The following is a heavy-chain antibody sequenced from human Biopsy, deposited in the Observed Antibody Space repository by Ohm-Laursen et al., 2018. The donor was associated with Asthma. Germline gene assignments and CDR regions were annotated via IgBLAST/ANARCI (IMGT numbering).Heavy chain of an antibody. CDR2: ISYDGSNK. V-gene: IGHV3-30*03. D-gene: IGHD3-3*01. J-gene: IGHJ4*02. Sequence: SLRLSCAASGFTFSSYGMHWVRQAPGKGLEWVAVISYDGSNKYYADSVKGRFTISRDNSKNTLYLQMNSLRAEDMAVYYCASQSSGPDFWSGYYYFDYWGQGTLVTVSS. CDR3: ASQSSGPDFWSGYYYFDY. CDR1: GFTFSSYG.